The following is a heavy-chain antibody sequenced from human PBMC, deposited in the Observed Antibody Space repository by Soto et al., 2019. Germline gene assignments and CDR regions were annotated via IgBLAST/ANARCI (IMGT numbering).Heavy chain of an antibody. D-gene: IGHD2-21*02. Sequence: QVQLVQSGAEEKKPGASVKVSCKASGYTFTSYAMHWVRQAPGQRLEWMGWINAGNGNTKYSQKFQGRVTITRDTSASTAYMELSSLRSEDRAVYYCARAGVVVTAPDYWGQGTLVPVSS. CDR3: ARAGVVVTAPDY. CDR2: INAGNGNT. J-gene: IGHJ4*02. V-gene: IGHV1-3*05. CDR1: GYTFTSYA.